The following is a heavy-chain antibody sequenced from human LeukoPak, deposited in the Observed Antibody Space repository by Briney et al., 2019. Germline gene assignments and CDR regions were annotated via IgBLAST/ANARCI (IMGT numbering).Heavy chain of an antibody. V-gene: IGHV3-7*01. CDR3: ARNTIFGVVIMDYFDY. J-gene: IGHJ4*02. CDR2: IKQDGGEK. CDR1: GFTFSSYW. Sequence: GGSLRLSCAASGFTFSSYWMSWVRQAPGKGLEWVANIKQDGGEKYYVDSVKGRFTISRDNAKNSLYLQMNSLRAEDTAVYYCARNTIFGVVIMDYFDYWGQGTLVTVSS. D-gene: IGHD3-3*01.